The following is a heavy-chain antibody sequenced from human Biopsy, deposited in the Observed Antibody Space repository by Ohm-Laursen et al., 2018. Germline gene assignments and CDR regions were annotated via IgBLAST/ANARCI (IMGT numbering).Heavy chain of an antibody. V-gene: IGHV4-39*01. Sequence: GTLSLTCTVSGGSISNNNYYWGWIRQPPGKGLEWIGSIFYRGSTHSKPSLKSRVIISVDTSMNQFSLKLNSVTAADTAVYYCARDYDTSGYYYVSWGQGTLVTVSS. CDR2: IFYRGST. CDR1: GGSISNNNYY. J-gene: IGHJ5*02. CDR3: ARDYDTSGYYYVS. D-gene: IGHD3-22*01.